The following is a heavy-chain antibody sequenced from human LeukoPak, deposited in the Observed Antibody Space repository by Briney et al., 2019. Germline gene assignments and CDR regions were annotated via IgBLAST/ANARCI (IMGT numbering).Heavy chain of an antibody. CDR3: ARARCITIFGVVLDAFDI. J-gene: IGHJ3*02. V-gene: IGHV4-59*08. CDR2: IYYSGST. Sequence: SETLSLTCTVSGGSISSYYWSWIRQPPGKGLEWIGYIYYSGSTNYNPSLKSRVTISVDTSKNQFSLKLSSVTAADTAVYYCARARCITIFGVVLDAFDIWGQGTMVTVSS. D-gene: IGHD3-3*01. CDR1: GGSISSYY.